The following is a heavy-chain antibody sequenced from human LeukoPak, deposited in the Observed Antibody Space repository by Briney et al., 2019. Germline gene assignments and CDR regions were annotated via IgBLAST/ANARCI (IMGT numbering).Heavy chain of an antibody. CDR2: IYYSGST. CDR3: ARLRCSTSCYWGYYYYMDV. J-gene: IGHJ6*03. D-gene: IGHD2-2*01. Sequence: SETLSLTCTVSGGSISSYYWGWIRQPPGKGLEWIGSIYYSGSTYYNPSLKSRVTISVDTSKNQFSLKLSSVTAADTAVYYCARLRCSTSCYWGYYYYMDVWGKGATVTVSS. V-gene: IGHV4-39*01. CDR1: GGSISSYY.